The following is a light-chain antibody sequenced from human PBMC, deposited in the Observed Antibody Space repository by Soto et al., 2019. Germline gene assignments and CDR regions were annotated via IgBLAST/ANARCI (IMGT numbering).Light chain of an antibody. CDR3: ATWADSLSCPFV. CDR2: IDN. Sequence: QSVLTQPPSASGTPGQTVTISCFGSSSNIGSNTVNWFQQLPGTAPKLLIYIDNQRPSGVPDRFSGSKSGTSASLAISGLQSEDDGYYYCATWADSLSCPFVFGTGTKVTVL. V-gene: IGLV1-44*01. J-gene: IGLJ1*01. CDR1: SSNIGSNT.